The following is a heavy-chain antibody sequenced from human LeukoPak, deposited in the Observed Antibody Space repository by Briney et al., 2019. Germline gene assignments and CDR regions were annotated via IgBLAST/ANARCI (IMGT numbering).Heavy chain of an antibody. CDR1: GGTFSSYA. Sequence: VASVKVSCKASGGTFSSYAIIWVRQAPGQGLEWMGGIIPIFGTANYAQKFQGRVTITADESTSTAYMELSSLRSEDTAVYYCARDHSSFIAARPHYFDYWGQGTLVTVSS. CDR2: IIPIFGTA. CDR3: ARDHSSFIAARPHYFDY. V-gene: IGHV1-69*13. J-gene: IGHJ4*02. D-gene: IGHD6-6*01.